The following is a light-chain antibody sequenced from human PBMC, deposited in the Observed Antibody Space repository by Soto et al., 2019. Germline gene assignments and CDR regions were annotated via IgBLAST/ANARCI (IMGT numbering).Light chain of an antibody. Sequence: SALTQPPSVSGAPGQRVTISCTGSSSNIGAGFDVHWYQQLPGTAPKLLIFENTDRPSGVPDRFSGSKSGTSASLAITGLQAEDAADYYCHSYDSSLSGWVFGGGTKVTVL. J-gene: IGLJ3*02. CDR3: HSYDSSLSGWV. V-gene: IGLV1-40*01. CDR1: SSNIGAGFD. CDR2: ENT.